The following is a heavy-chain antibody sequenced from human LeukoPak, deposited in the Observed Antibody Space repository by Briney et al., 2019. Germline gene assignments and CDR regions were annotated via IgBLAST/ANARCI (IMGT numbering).Heavy chain of an antibody. Sequence: GASVKVSCNASGGSFSRYAISWVRQAPGQGLEWMGGIIPIFGTANYAQKFQGRVTITADESTRTAYMELRTLRSEDTAIYYCARGSGETGGYYYVYWGRGTPVTVSS. J-gene: IGHJ4*02. CDR2: IIPIFGTA. CDR1: GGSFSRYA. V-gene: IGHV1-69*13. CDR3: ARGSGETGGYYYVY. D-gene: IGHD3-22*01.